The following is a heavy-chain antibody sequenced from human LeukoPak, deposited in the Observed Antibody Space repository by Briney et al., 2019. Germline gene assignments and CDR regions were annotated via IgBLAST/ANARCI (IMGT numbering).Heavy chain of an antibody. CDR2: INHSGST. CDR1: GGSFSGYY. Sequence: TSETLSLTCAVYGGSFSGYYWSWIRQPPGKGLEWIGEINHSGSTNYNPSLKSRVTISVDTSKNQFSPKLSSVTAADTAVYYCARGRPYYDSSGYYAPPDFDYWGQGTLVTVSS. D-gene: IGHD3-22*01. J-gene: IGHJ4*02. CDR3: ARGRPYYDSSGYYAPPDFDY. V-gene: IGHV4-34*01.